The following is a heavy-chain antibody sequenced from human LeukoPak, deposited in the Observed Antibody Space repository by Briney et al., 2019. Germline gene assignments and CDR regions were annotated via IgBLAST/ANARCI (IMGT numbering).Heavy chain of an antibody. CDR3: AREGSYDRWLHDPYYGMDV. J-gene: IGHJ6*02. D-gene: IGHD5-24*01. Sequence: GASVKVSCKASGYTFTGYYMHWVRQAPGQGLEWMGWINPNSGGTNYAQKFQGRVTMTRDTSISTAYMELSSLRSEDTAVYYCAREGSYDRWLHDPYYGMDVWGQGTTVTVSS. CDR2: INPNSGGT. CDR1: GYTFTGYY. V-gene: IGHV1-2*02.